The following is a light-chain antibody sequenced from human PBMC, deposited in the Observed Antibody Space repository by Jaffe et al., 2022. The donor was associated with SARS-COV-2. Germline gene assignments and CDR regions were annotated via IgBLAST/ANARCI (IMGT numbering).Light chain of an antibody. CDR3: QQYNNWPRT. Sequence: DILMTQSPATLSVSPGERATLSCRASQSVNSNLAWYQQKPGQAPRLLIYGASTTATLIPARFSGSGSGTEFTLTISSLQSEDFAVYYCQQYNNWPRTFGQGTKLEI. CDR2: GAS. CDR1: QSVNSN. V-gene: IGKV3-15*01. J-gene: IGKJ2*02.